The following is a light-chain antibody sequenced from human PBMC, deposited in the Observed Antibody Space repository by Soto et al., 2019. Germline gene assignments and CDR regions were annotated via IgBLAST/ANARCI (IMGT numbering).Light chain of an antibody. Sequence: QSALTQPASVSGSPGQSITISCTGTSSDVGGYKYVSWYQQHPGEAPKLMIYDVSNRPSGVPNRFSGSKSGNTASLTISGLQAEDEADYYCSSYTSSSTRVFGTGTKLTVL. CDR1: SSDVGGYKY. V-gene: IGLV2-14*01. CDR3: SSYTSSSTRV. CDR2: DVS. J-gene: IGLJ1*01.